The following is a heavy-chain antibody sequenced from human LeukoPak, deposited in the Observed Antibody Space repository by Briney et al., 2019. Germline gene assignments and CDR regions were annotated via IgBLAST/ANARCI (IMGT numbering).Heavy chain of an antibody. J-gene: IGHJ4*02. V-gene: IGHV3-7*01. Sequence: GGSLRLSCAASGFTFSSYWMSWVRQAPGKGLEWVANIKQDGSEKYYVDSVKGRFTISRDNSKNTLYLQMNSLRAEDTAVYYCARDGFFGFNYYDSSGYFVYWGQGTLVTVSS. CDR1: GFTFSSYW. CDR3: ARDGFFGFNYYDSSGYFVY. CDR2: IKQDGSEK. D-gene: IGHD3-22*01.